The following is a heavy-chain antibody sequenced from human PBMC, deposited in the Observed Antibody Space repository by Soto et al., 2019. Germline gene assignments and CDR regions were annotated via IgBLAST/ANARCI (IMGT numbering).Heavy chain of an antibody. J-gene: IGHJ3*02. CDR3: ARQVTGLTGYAYDI. V-gene: IGHV4-39*01. Sequence: SETLSLTCTVSGGSISSSSYYWGWIRQPPGKGLEWIGSIYYSGSTYYNPSLKSRVTISVDTSKNQFSLKLSSVAAADTAIYYCARQVTGLTGYAYDIWGQGTLVTVSS. CDR1: GGSISSSSYY. D-gene: IGHD2-8*02. CDR2: IYYSGST.